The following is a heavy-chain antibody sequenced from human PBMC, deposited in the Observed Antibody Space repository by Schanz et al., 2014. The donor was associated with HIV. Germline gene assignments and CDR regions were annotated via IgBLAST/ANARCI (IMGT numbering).Heavy chain of an antibody. D-gene: IGHD2-15*01. V-gene: IGHV3-21*02. CDR2: ISSISSYI. J-gene: IGHJ6*02. Sequence: EVQLLASGGGLVKPGGSLRLSCEVSGFTFSDYSMNWVRQAPGKGLEWVSSISSISSYIYYGDSVKGRFTISRDNAKNSLYLQMNSLRVEDTAVYFCARVASAVDGADYGMDVWGQGIMVTVSS. CDR3: ARVASAVDGADYGMDV. CDR1: GFTFSDYS.